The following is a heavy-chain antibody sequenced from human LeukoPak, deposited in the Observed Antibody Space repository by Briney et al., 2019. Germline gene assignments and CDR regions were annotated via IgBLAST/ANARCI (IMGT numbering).Heavy chain of an antibody. CDR2: INHSGST. CDR3: ARGAYNKYCSSTSCPRNY. J-gene: IGHJ4*02. Sequence: SETLSLTCAVYGGSFSGYYWSWIRQPPGKGLEWIGEINHSGSTNYNPSLKSRVTISVDTSKNQFSLKLSSVTAADTAVYYCARGAYNKYCSSTSCPRNYWGQGTLVTVSS. CDR1: GGSFSGYY. V-gene: IGHV4-34*01. D-gene: IGHD2-2*01.